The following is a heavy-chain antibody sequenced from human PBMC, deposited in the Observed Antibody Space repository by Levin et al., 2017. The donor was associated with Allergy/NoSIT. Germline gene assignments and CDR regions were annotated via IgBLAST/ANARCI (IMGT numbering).Heavy chain of an antibody. CDR2: IDWDDDK. CDR3: ARIRVVPAAMPVLGYHYYGMDV. J-gene: IGHJ6*02. D-gene: IGHD2-2*01. CDR1: GFSLLTSGMC. V-gene: IGHV2-70*11. Sequence: QTLSLTCTFSGFSLLTSGMCVGWIRQPPGKALEWLARIDWDDDKYYSTSLKTRLTISKDTSKNQVVLTMTNMDPVDTATYYCARIRVVPAAMPVLGYHYYGMDVWGQGTTVTVSS.